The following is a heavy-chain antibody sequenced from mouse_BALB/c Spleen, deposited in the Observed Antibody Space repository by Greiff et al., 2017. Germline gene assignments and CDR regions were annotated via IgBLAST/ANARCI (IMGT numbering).Heavy chain of an antibody. CDR1: GFTFSSYT. CDR3: ARRKGVSSGYGGDY. V-gene: IGHV5-12-2*01. J-gene: IGHJ4*01. CDR2: ISNGGGST. Sequence: DVQLVESGGGLVQPGGSLKLSCAASGFTFSSYTMSWVRQTPEKRLEWVAYISNGGGSTYYPDTVKGRFTISRDNAKNTLYLQMSSLKSEDTAMYYCARRKGVSSGYGGDYWGQGTSVTVSA. D-gene: IGHD3-1*01.